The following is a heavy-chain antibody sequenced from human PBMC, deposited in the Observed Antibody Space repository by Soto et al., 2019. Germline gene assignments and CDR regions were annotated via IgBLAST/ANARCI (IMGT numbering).Heavy chain of an antibody. CDR3: ARDSFWSGYYTSYYYGMDV. J-gene: IGHJ6*02. Sequence: SVKVSCKASGGTFSSYAISWVRQAPGQGLEWMGGIIPIFGTANYAQKFQGRVTITADESTSTAYMELSSLRSEDTAVYYCARDSFWSGYYTSYYYGMDVWGQGTTVTVSS. CDR2: IIPIFGTA. V-gene: IGHV1-69*13. CDR1: GGTFSSYA. D-gene: IGHD3-3*01.